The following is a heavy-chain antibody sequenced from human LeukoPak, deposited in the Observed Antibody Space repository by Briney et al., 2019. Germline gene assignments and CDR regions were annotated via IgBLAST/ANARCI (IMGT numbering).Heavy chain of an antibody. J-gene: IGHJ5*02. CDR3: ARGRLGYYGSGSYHKGFDP. D-gene: IGHD3-10*01. CDR1: GGSFSGYY. V-gene: IGHV4-34*01. CDR2: INHSGST. Sequence: SETLSLTCAVYGGSFSGYYWSWIRQPPGKGLEWIGEINHSGSTNYNPSLKSRVTISVDTSKNQFSLKLSSVTAADPAVYYCARGRLGYYGSGSYHKGFDPWGQGTLVTVSS.